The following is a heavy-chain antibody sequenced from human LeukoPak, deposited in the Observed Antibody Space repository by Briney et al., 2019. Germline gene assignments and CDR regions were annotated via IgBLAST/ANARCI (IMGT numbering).Heavy chain of an antibody. J-gene: IGHJ5*02. CDR1: GYTFIDYY. V-gene: IGHV1-2*02. CDR3: ARADRLDGAPYLMGP. D-gene: IGHD2-2*01. CDR2: INPNSGVT. Sequence: ASVKVSCKTSGYTFIDYYMHWVRQAPGQGLEWMGWINPNSGVTSSAQKFRDRITMTRDTSINTVYMEVRWLTSDDTAIYYCARADRLDGAPYLMGPWGQGTLVTVPS.